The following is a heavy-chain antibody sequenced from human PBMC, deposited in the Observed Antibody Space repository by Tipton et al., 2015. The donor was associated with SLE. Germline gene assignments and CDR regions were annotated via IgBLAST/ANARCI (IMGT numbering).Heavy chain of an antibody. CDR3: ARGEMATIGDYFDY. J-gene: IGHJ4*02. CDR2: INHSGST. Sequence: TLSLTCTVSGGSISSGDYYWSWIRQPPGKGLEWIGEINHSGSTNYNPSLKSRVTISVDTSKNQFSLKLSSVTAADTAVYYCARGEMATIGDYFDYWGQGTLVTVSS. V-gene: IGHV4-39*07. D-gene: IGHD5-24*01. CDR1: GGSISSGDYY.